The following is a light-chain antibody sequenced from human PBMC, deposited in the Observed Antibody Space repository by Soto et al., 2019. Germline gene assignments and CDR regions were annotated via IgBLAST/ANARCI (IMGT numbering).Light chain of an antibody. V-gene: IGLV7-43*01. CDR3: LLFYGDGVV. J-gene: IGLJ2*01. Sequence: QAVVTQEPSLNVSPGGTVNLTCASSTGAVTSGYYPNWFQQKPGQPPRALIYSTTYKHSWTPARFSGSLLGGKAALTLSGVQPEDEADYYCLLFYGDGVVFGGGTKLTVL. CDR2: STT. CDR1: TGAVTSGYY.